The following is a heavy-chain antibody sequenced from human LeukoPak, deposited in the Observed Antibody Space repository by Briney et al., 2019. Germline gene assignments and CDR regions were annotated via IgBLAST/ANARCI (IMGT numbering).Heavy chain of an antibody. J-gene: IGHJ4*02. CDR1: GYSFTSYW. D-gene: IGHD3-22*01. Sequence: GESLKISCKGSGYSFTSYWIGWVRQMPGKGLEWMVIIYPGDSDTRYSPSFQGQVTISADESISTAYLQWSSLKASDTAMYYCARWGGNYYDSSGYLDYWGQGTLVTVSS. CDR3: ARWGGNYYDSSGYLDY. CDR2: IYPGDSDT. V-gene: IGHV5-51*01.